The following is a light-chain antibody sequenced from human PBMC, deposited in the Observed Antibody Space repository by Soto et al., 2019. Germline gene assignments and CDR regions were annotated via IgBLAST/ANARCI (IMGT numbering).Light chain of an antibody. CDR2: DVS. CDR3: CSYAGNNYV. Sequence: QSALTQPRSVSGSPGQSVTISCTGTSSDVGGYNYVSWYQQHPGKAPKLMIYDVSKRPSGVPDRFSGSKSGNTASLTISGLQDEDEADYYCCSYAGNNYVFGTGTKLTVL. V-gene: IGLV2-11*01. J-gene: IGLJ1*01. CDR1: SSDVGGYNY.